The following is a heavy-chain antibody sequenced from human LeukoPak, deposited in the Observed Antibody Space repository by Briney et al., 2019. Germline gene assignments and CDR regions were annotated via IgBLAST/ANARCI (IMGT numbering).Heavy chain of an antibody. V-gene: IGHV3-48*02. CDR2: IRSRSSTI. J-gene: IGHJ4*02. Sequence: SCKVSGYTLTELSMNWVRQAPGKGLEWVSYIRSRSSTIYYTDSVKGRFTISRDDAKSSLYLQMNSLRDEDTAVYYCARGSGVDAHIDFWGQGTLVTVSS. CDR3: ARGSGVDAHIDF. CDR1: GYTLTELS. D-gene: IGHD3-3*01.